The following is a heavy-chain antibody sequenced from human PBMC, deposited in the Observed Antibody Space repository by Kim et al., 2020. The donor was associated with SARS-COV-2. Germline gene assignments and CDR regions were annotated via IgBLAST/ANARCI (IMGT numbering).Heavy chain of an antibody. J-gene: IGHJ6*02. D-gene: IGHD3-9*01. V-gene: IGHV3-33*01. CDR3: GRNQLRYFDMDYYGMDV. CDR2: IWYDGSNT. CDR1: GFTFSSYG. Sequence: GGSLRLSCAASGFTFSSYGMHWVRQAPGKGLEWVAVIWYDGSNTYYADSVKGRFTISRDNSKNTLYLQMNSLRAEDTAVYYCGRNQLRYFDMDYYGMDVWGQGTPVTVSS.